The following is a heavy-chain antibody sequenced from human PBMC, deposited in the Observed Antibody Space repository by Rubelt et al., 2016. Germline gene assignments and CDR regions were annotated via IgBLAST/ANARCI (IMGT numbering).Heavy chain of an antibody. CDR3: AREGGPRGRGLWYFDL. J-gene: IGHJ2*01. D-gene: IGHD3-16*01. Sequence: QVQLVESGGGVVQPGRSLRLSCTASEFTFSSYSIHWVRQAPGEGLEWGSVVAHDGKVQFYADSVKGRFTITRENSGNTMSLQRNSRRPEDTAVYYCAREGGPRGRGLWYFDLLGRGTLVTVSS. V-gene: IGHV3-30*04. CDR1: EFTFSSYS. CDR2: VAHDGKVQ.